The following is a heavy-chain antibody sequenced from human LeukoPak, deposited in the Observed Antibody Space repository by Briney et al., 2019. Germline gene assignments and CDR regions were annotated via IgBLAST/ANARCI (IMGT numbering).Heavy chain of an antibody. Sequence: SETLSLTCTVSGGSISSYYWSWIRQPAGKGLEWIGRIYTSGSTNYNPSLKSRVTISVDTSMNQFSLRLSSVTAADTAVYYCARHWEYSSLRVDNWGQGTLVTVSS. CDR2: IYTSGST. D-gene: IGHD6-6*01. CDR1: GGSISSYY. CDR3: ARHWEYSSLRVDN. V-gene: IGHV4-4*07. J-gene: IGHJ4*02.